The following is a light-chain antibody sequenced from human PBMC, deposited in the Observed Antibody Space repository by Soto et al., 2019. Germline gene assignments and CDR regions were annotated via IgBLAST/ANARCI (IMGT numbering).Light chain of an antibody. CDR1: QDVGRW. CDR2: AAS. CDR3: QHAKSFPVT. J-gene: IGKJ1*01. Sequence: DIQITQSPSSLSASVVDTVTITCRSSQDVGRWLSWYQQKPGKAPKILIFAASSLQSGVPSRFSGSGSGTDFTLTITSLQSEDFATYYCQHAKSFPVTFGQGTKVDIK. V-gene: IGKV1D-12*01.